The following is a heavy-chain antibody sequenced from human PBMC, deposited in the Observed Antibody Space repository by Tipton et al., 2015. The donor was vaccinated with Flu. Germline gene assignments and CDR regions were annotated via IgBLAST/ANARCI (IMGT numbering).Heavy chain of an antibody. J-gene: IGHJ4*02. CDR1: SGSIRSTNYF. Sequence: TLSLTCTASSGSIRSTNYFCAWIRQPPGKRLELIGSIYPSGTTYYNPSLKSRVTISVDTSKSQFSLKLRSVTAADTAVYYCARLSYYDVDLKNFYFEDWGQGTLVSVSS. CDR2: IYPSGTT. V-gene: IGHV4-39*01. CDR3: ARLSYYDVDLKNFYFED. D-gene: IGHD3-10*02.